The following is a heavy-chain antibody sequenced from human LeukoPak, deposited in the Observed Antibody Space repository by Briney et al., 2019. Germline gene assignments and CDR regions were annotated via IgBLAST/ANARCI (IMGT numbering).Heavy chain of an antibody. CDR1: GFTFSSYW. CDR3: ARAKCVGYCSSTSCYKGDNWFDP. J-gene: IGHJ5*02. D-gene: IGHD2-2*02. V-gene: IGHV3-7*01. Sequence: GGSLRLSCAASGFTFSSYWMSWVRQAPGKGLEWVANIKQDGSEKYYVDFVKGRFTISRDNAKNSLYLQMNSLRAEDTAVYYCARAKCVGYCSSTSCYKGDNWFDPWGQGTLVTVSS. CDR2: IKQDGSEK.